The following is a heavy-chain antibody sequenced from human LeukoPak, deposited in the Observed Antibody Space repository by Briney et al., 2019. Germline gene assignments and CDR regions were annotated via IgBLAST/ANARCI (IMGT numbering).Heavy chain of an antibody. CDR2: ITGSGGGT. CDR3: TKDSSGDYYTSDP. J-gene: IGHJ5*02. CDR1: GFTFSFYA. D-gene: IGHD4-17*01. Sequence: PGGSLRLSCAASGFTFSFYAMTWVRQTPGKGLEWVSTITGSGGGTYYADSVKGRFTISRDNSKDTLELQLNSLRGEDTAIYYCTKDSSGDYYTSDPWGQGTLVTVSS. V-gene: IGHV3-23*01.